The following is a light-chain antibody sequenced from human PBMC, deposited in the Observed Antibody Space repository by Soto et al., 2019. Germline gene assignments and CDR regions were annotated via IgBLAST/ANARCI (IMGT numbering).Light chain of an antibody. J-gene: IGKJ4*01. CDR3: QQSHSSLT. CDR1: QDIRRY. Sequence: DIQMTQSPSSLSPSVGDRVTITCRASQDIRRYLSWYQQKTGTAPKFLIYSASGLHSGVPSRFSGSGSGTDFTLTISSLQPEDLATYYCQQSHSSLTFGGGTKVEIK. V-gene: IGKV1-39*01. CDR2: SAS.